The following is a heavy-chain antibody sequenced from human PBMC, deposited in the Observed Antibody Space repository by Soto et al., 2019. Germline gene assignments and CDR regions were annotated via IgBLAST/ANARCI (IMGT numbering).Heavy chain of an antibody. CDR3: ARDQGPGYYYYGMDA. CDR2: IIPMFGTP. D-gene: IGHD3-22*01. J-gene: IGHJ6*02. Sequence: QVQLVQSGAEVKKPGSSVKVSCKASGGTFSSYAISWVRQAPAQGLEWMGGIIPMFGTPNYAQKFHGRVTITADESTRTAYMELSSLRSEDTAVYYCARDQGPGYYYYGMDAWGQGTTVTVSS. V-gene: IGHV1-69*01. CDR1: GGTFSSYA.